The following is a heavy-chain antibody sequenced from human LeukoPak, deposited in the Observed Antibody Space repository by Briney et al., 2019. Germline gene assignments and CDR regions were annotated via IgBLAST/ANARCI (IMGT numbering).Heavy chain of an antibody. V-gene: IGHV1-2*02. Sequence: GASVKVSCKASGYTFTGYYMHWVRQAPGQGLEWMGWINPNSGGTNYAQEFQGRVTMTRDTSISTAYMELSRLRSDDTAVYYCARLYSSGWYDYWGQGTLVTVSS. D-gene: IGHD6-19*01. CDR1: GYTFTGYY. J-gene: IGHJ4*02. CDR2: INPNSGGT. CDR3: ARLYSSGWYDY.